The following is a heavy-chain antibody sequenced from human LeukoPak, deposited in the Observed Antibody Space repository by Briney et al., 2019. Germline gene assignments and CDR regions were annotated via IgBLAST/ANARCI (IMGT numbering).Heavy chain of an antibody. V-gene: IGHV4-59*08. CDR3: ARHYYDSSGYYFDY. CDR1: GGSISSYY. J-gene: IGHJ4*02. CDR2: IYYSGST. Sequence: SETLSLTCTVSGGSISSYYWSWIRQPPGKGLEWIGYIYYSGSTNYNPSLKSRVTISVDTSKNQFSLKLSSVTAADAAVYYCARHYYDSSGYYFDYWGQRTLVTVSS. D-gene: IGHD3-22*01.